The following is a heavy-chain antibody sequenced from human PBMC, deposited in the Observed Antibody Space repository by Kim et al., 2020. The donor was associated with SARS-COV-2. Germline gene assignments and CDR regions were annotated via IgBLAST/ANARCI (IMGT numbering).Heavy chain of an antibody. Sequence: GGSLRLSCAASGFTFSSYSMNWVRQAPGKGLEWVSSISSSSSYIYYADSVKGRFTISRDNAKNSLYLQMNSLRAEDTAVYYCAKSPRQPQYSYGYPNWFDTWGQGTLVTVSS. CDR1: GFTFSSYS. D-gene: IGHD5-18*01. V-gene: IGHV3-21*01. CDR2: ISSSSSYI. CDR3: AKSPRQPQYSYGYPNWFDT. J-gene: IGHJ5*02.